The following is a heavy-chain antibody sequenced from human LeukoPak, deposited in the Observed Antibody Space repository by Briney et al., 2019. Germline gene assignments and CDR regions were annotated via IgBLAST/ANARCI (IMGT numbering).Heavy chain of an antibody. V-gene: IGHV1-2*02. D-gene: IGHD3-22*01. J-gene: IGHJ3*02. Sequence: GASVKVSCKASGYTFTGYYMHWVRQAPGQGLEWMGWINPNSGGTNYAQKFQGRVTMTRDTSISTAYMELSRLRSDDTAVYYCARDWAPRNYYDSSGYVWSFDIWGQGTMVTVSS. CDR1: GYTFTGYY. CDR2: INPNSGGT. CDR3: ARDWAPRNYYDSSGYVWSFDI.